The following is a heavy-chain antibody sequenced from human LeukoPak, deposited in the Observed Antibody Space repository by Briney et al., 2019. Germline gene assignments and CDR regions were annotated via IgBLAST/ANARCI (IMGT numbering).Heavy chain of an antibody. CDR2: IRKKSNSHTT. J-gene: IGHJ3*01. V-gene: IGHV3-72*01. CDR1: GFTFSDYF. CDR3: ARVSAITGATDALDF. Sequence: GGSLRLSCAASGFTFSDYFMDWVRQAPGKGLEWVGRIRKKSNSHTTEYAASVKGRFTFSRDDSKNSLYLQMNSLETEDTAVYYCARVSAITGATDALDFWGQGTMVTVSS. D-gene: IGHD1-20*01.